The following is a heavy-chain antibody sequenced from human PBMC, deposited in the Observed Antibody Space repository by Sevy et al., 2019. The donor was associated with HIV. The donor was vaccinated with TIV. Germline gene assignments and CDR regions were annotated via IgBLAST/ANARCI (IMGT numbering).Heavy chain of an antibody. Sequence: GGSLRLSCAASGFAFSNYYAMHWVRQAPGKGLEWVALISYDGSDKYYADSVKGRFTVSRDNFKNTLFLQMNSLTTEDTAVYYCARPRANYVDRYFFYAMDVWGQGTTVTVSS. J-gene: IGHJ6*02. CDR2: ISYDGSDK. D-gene: IGHD4-17*01. CDR1: GFAFSNYYA. V-gene: IGHV3-30-3*01. CDR3: ARPRANYVDRYFFYAMDV.